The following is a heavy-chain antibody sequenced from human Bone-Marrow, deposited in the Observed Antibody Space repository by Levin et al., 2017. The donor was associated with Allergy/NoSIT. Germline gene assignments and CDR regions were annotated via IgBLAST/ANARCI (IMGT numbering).Heavy chain of an antibody. Sequence: TGGSLRLSCVASGFTFSSSVMSWVRQAPGKGLEWVSSIFGTGGGTFYADSVKGRFTISRDNSKNTLFLQMNSLRAEDTAIYYCARLLSGSYMTLAYWGQGTLVTVSS. V-gene: IGHV3-23*01. CDR2: IFGTGGGT. D-gene: IGHD1-26*01. CDR1: GFTFSSSV. J-gene: IGHJ4*02. CDR3: ARLLSGSYMTLAY.